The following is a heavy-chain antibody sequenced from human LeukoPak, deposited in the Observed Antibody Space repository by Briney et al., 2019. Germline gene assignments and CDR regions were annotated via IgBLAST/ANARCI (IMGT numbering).Heavy chain of an antibody. CDR2: IGGSGVST. D-gene: IGHD2-15*01. CDR3: AKGLRYCSSGNCNSPVDY. J-gene: IGHJ4*02. V-gene: IGHV3-23*01. CDR1: GFTFSNYA. Sequence: GGSLRLSCAMSGFTFSNYAMSWVRQAPGKGLEWVSTIGGSGVSTYYADSVKGRFTISRDNPKNTLYLQMNSLRAEDTAVYYCAKGLRYCSSGNCNSPVDYWGQGTLVTVSS.